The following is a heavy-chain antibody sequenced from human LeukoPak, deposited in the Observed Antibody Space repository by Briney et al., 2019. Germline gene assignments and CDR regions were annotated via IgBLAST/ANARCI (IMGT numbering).Heavy chain of an antibody. CDR3: ARGRGYSGYDAWAYYYYYYYMDV. CDR2: INHSGST. D-gene: IGHD5-12*01. J-gene: IGHJ6*03. CDR1: GGSFSGYY. V-gene: IGHV4-34*01. Sequence: SETLSLTCAVYGGSFSGYYWSWIRQPPGKGLEWIGEINHSGSTNYNPSLKSRVTISVDTSKNQFSLKLSSVTAADTAVYYCARGRGYSGYDAWAYYYYYYYMDVWGKGTKVTISS.